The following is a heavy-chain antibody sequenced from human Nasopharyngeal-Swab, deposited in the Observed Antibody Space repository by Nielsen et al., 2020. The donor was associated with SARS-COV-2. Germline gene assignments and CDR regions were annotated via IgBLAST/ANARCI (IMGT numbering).Heavy chain of an antibody. CDR2: INHSGST. V-gene: IGHV4-34*01. CDR1: GGSFSGYY. D-gene: IGHD3-10*01. Sequence: SETLSLTCAVYGGSFSGYYWSWIRQPPGKGLEWIGEINHSGSTNYNPSLKSRVTISVDTSKNQFSLKLSSVTAADTAVYYCARGRSGYYYGSGSPPFDYWGQGTLVTVPQ. CDR3: ARGRSGYYYGSGSPPFDY. J-gene: IGHJ4*02.